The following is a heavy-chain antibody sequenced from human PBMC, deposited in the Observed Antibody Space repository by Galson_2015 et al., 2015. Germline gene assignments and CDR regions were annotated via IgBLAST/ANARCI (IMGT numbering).Heavy chain of an antibody. V-gene: IGHV2-70*01. CDR3: AHTIVDDYSNLPFDY. Sequence: PALVKPTQTLTLTCTFSGFSLSTSGMCASWIRQPPGKALEWLALIDWDDDKYYSTSLKTRLTISKDTPKNQVVLTMTNMDPVDTATYYCAHTIVDDYSNLPFDYWGQGTLVTVSS. CDR2: IDWDDDK. CDR1: GFSLSTSGMC. D-gene: IGHD4-11*01. J-gene: IGHJ4*02.